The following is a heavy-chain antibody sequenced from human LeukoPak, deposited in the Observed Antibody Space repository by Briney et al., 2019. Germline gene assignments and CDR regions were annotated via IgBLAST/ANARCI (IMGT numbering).Heavy chain of an antibody. D-gene: IGHD6-19*01. CDR1: GYTFTSYY. CDR2: INPSGGTT. J-gene: IGHJ4*02. CDR3: ARGFLGSGWPVFDY. V-gene: IGHV1-46*01. Sequence: GASVKVSCKASGYTFTSYYMHWVRQAPGQGLEWMGIINPSGGTTNYAQKFQGRVTITADESTSTAYMELSSLRSEDTAVYYCARGFLGSGWPVFDYWGQGTLVTVSS.